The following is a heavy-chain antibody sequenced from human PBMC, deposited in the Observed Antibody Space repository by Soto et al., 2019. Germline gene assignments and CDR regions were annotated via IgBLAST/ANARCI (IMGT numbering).Heavy chain of an antibody. CDR2: IIPIFGTA. D-gene: IGHD6-19*01. V-gene: IGHV1-69*13. CDR3: AREYSSGWPDYRYYYYGMDV. J-gene: IGHJ6*02. Sequence: SVKVSCKAPRDTFTSYYINWVRQAPGQGLEWMGGIIPIFGTANYAQKFQGRVTITADESTSTAYMELSSLRSEDTAVYYCAREYSSGWPDYRYYYYGMDVWGQGTTVTVSS. CDR1: RDTFTSYY.